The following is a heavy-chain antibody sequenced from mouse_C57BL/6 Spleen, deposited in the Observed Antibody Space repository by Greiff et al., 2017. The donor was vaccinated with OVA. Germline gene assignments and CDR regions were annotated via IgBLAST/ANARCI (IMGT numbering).Heavy chain of an antibody. CDR1: GFSFNTYA. CDR2: IRSKSNNYAT. Sequence: EVKLMESGGGLVQPKGSLKLSCAASGFSFNTYAMNWVRQAPGKGLEWVARIRSKSNNYATYYADSVKDRFTISRDDSESMLYLQMNNLKTEDTAMYYCVTGGTYYFDYWGQGTTLTVSS. CDR3: VTGGTYYFDY. J-gene: IGHJ2*01. V-gene: IGHV10-1*01. D-gene: IGHD3-3*01.